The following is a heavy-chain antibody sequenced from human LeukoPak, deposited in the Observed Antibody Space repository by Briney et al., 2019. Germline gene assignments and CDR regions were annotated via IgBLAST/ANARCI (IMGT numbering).Heavy chain of an antibody. J-gene: IGHJ1*01. Sequence: GGSLGLSCAASGFTFSSYAMSWVRQAPGEGLEWVSGISGNSRSTYHADSVKGRFTISKDNSKNTLYLQMNSLRVEDTAVYYCARMSGSYWSGYFQHWGQGTLVTVSS. V-gene: IGHV3-23*01. D-gene: IGHD1-26*01. CDR3: ARMSGSYWSGYFQH. CDR1: GFTFSSYA. CDR2: ISGNSRST.